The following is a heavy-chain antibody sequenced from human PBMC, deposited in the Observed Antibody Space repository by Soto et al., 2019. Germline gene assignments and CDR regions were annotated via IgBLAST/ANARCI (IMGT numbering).Heavy chain of an antibody. V-gene: IGHV1-18*01. CDR1: GYTFTDHG. J-gene: IGHJ6*02. Sequence: EASVKVSCKASGYTFTDHGINWVRQAPGQGLEWMAWISTNNGNTNYAQSLQGRVTLTTDTSTSTAYMELRSLRSVDTAIYCCAIPRAGAYGLDVWGQWTTVTVSS. CDR2: ISTNNGNT. CDR3: AIPRAGAYGLDV. D-gene: IGHD3-10*01.